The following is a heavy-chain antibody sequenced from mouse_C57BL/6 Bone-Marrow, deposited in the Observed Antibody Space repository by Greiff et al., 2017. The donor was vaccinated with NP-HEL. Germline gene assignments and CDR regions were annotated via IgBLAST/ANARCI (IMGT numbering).Heavy chain of an antibody. V-gene: IGHV15-2*01. CDR3: ARMYYGSSPWYFDV. CDR2: ILPSIGRT. Sequence: QVQLKESGSELRSPGSSVKLSCKDFDSEVFPIAYMSWVRQKPGHGFEWIGGILPSIGRTIYGEKFEDKATLDADTLSNTAYLELNSLTSEDSAIYYCARMYYGSSPWYFDVWGTGTTVTVSS. D-gene: IGHD1-1*01. J-gene: IGHJ1*03. CDR1: DSEVFPIAY.